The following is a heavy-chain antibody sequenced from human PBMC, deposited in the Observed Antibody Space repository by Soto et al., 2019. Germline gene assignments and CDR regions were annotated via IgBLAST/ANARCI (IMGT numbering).Heavy chain of an antibody. CDR3: TREVRRNWFDP. Sequence: LVQSGAEVKKPGAAVIVSCKASGYSFNTYTLHWVRQAPGQRPEWMGSINPGYGNTKYSQKFLGRVSITRDTSATIGYMELSSLTSEDTAVCYCTREVRRNWFDPWGQGTLVTVSS. CDR2: INPGYGNT. CDR1: GYSFNTYT. J-gene: IGHJ5*02. V-gene: IGHV1-3*01.